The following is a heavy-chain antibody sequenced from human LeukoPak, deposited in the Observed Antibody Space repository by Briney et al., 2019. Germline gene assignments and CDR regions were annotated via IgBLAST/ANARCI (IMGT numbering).Heavy chain of an antibody. CDR2: IYYSGST. CDR1: GGSFSGYY. D-gene: IGHD6-13*01. Sequence: SGTLSLTCAVYGGSFSGYYWGWIRQPPGKGLEWIGSIYYSGSTYYNPSLKSRVTISVDTSKNQFSLKLSSVTATDTAVYYCARYSSSWYFDYWGQGTLVTVSS. CDR3: ARYSSSWYFDY. V-gene: IGHV4-39*01. J-gene: IGHJ4*02.